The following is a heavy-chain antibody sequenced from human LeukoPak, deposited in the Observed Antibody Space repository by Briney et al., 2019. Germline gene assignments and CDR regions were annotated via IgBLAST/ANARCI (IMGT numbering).Heavy chain of an antibody. CDR2: IDIDGSDT. V-gene: IGHV3-74*01. J-gene: IGHJ4*02. D-gene: IGHD3-22*01. CDR1: GFTFRGYW. Sequence: GGSLRLSCATSGFTFRGYWMQWVRQTPGEGLVWVSRIDIDGSDTNYADSVKGRFTISRDNAKNTLYLQMNSLRAEDTAVYYCARDYYGIDYWGQGTLVTVSS. CDR3: ARDYYGIDY.